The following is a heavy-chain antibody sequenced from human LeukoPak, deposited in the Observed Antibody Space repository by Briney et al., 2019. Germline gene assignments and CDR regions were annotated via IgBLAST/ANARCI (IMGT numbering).Heavy chain of an antibody. Sequence: SETLSLACTVSGYSISSGYYWGWIRQPPGKGLEWIGEINHSGSTNYNPSLKRRVTISVDTSKNQFSLKLRSVTAADTAVYYCARGLRQLVRSWHYWGQGTLVTVSS. D-gene: IGHD6-6*01. CDR3: ARGLRQLVRSWHY. V-gene: IGHV4-38-2*02. J-gene: IGHJ4*02. CDR1: GYSISSGYY. CDR2: INHSGST.